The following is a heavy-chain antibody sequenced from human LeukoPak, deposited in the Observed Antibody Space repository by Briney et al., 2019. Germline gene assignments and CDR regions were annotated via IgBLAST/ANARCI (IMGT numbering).Heavy chain of an antibody. V-gene: IGHV3-30-3*01. CDR2: ISYDGSNK. J-gene: IGHJ4*02. CDR1: GFTFSSYA. Sequence: PGGSLRLSCAASGFTFSSYAMHWVRQAPGKGLEWVAVISYDGSNKYYADSVKGRFTISRDNSKNTLYLQMNSLRAEDTAVYYCARDRGYCSGGSCYTPPGVFDYWGQGTLVTVSS. CDR3: ARDRGYCSGGSCYTPPGVFDY. D-gene: IGHD2-15*01.